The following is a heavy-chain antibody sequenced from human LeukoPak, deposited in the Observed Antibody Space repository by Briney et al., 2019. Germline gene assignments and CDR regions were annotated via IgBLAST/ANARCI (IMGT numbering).Heavy chain of an antibody. V-gene: IGHV4-34*01. CDR2: INHSGST. Sequence: SETLSLTCAVYGGSFSGYYWSWIRQPPGKGLEWIGEINHSGSTNYNPSLESRVTISVDTSKNQFSLKLSSVTAADTAVYYCARTPGYYYDSSGYYYAPSYFDYWGQGTLVTVSS. J-gene: IGHJ4*02. CDR3: ARTPGYYYDSSGYYYAPSYFDY. D-gene: IGHD3-22*01. CDR1: GGSFSGYY.